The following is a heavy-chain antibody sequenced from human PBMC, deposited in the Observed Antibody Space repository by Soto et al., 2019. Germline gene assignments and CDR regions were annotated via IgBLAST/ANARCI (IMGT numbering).Heavy chain of an antibody. CDR2: INTYIGNT. D-gene: IGHD3-3*01. V-gene: IGHV1-18*01. Sequence: QVQLVQSGPEVKKPGASVKVSCKASDYTFTTYAITWVRQAPGQGLEWMGWINTYIGNTNYAQKFQGRVTMTTDTSTRKGYMAVRGLRSDDTAVYYCASAPKLTTFGVVISRTDDWFDHWGQGTLVTVSS. J-gene: IGHJ5*02. CDR1: DYTFTTYA. CDR3: ASAPKLTTFGVVISRTDDWFDH.